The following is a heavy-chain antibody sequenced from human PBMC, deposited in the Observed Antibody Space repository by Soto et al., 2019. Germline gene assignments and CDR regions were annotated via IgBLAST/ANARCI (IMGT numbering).Heavy chain of an antibody. V-gene: IGHV3-23*01. CDR2: IIASRCYT. D-gene: IGHD3-22*01. J-gene: IGHJ5*01. CDR3: AKRHERRGYYYEWFDS. Sequence: LEWISSIIASRCYTYYADSVKGRFSISRDNSKNMLYLRMTSQRAEHTAVEYCAKRHERRGYYYEWFDSWGQGTLVTVSS.